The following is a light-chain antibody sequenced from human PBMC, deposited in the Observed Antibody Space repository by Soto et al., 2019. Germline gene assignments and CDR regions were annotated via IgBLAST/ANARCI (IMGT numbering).Light chain of an antibody. Sequence: DSQLTRSRSLLSASVGDRVTITFRASQSISSYLNWYQQKPGKAPKLLIYAASSLQSGVPSRFSGSGSGTDFTLTISSLQPDDFATYYCQQYNSYSGTFGQGTKVDIK. J-gene: IGKJ1*01. CDR2: AAS. CDR1: QSISSY. V-gene: IGKV1-39*01. CDR3: QQYNSYSGT.